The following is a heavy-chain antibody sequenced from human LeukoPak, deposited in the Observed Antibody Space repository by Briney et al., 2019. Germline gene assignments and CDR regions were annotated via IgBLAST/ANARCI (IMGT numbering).Heavy chain of an antibody. V-gene: IGHV3-21*01. D-gene: IGHD3-3*01. CDR1: GFTFSSYS. Sequence: GGSLRLSCAASGFTFSSYSMNWVRQAPGKGLEWVSSISSSSSYIYYADSVKGRFTISRDNAKNSLYLQMNSLRAEDTAVYYCARDLHYDFWSGSWTYYMDVWGKGTTVTVSS. CDR3: ARDLHYDFWSGSWTYYMDV. CDR2: ISSSSSYI. J-gene: IGHJ6*03.